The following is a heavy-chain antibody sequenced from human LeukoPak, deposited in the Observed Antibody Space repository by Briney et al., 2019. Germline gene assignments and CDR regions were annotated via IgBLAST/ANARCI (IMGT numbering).Heavy chain of an antibody. CDR3: ARDRYSGSYPIDY. J-gene: IGHJ4*02. CDR1: GFTLNNYA. D-gene: IGHD1-26*01. CDR2: TSSSDAGT. Sequence: GGSLRLSCAASGFTLNNYAMSWVRQAPGKGLEWVSATSSSDAGTYHADSVRGRFTISRDNSKNTLYLQMNSLRAEDTAVYYCARDRYSGSYPIDYWGQGTLVTVSS. V-gene: IGHV3-23*01.